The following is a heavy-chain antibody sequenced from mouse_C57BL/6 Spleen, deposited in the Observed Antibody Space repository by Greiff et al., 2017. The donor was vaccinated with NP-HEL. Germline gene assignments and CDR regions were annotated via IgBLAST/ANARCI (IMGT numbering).Heavy chain of an antibody. V-gene: IGHV1-82*01. Sequence: QVQLKQSGPELVKPGASVKISCKASGYAFSSSWMNWVKQRPGKGLEWIGRIYPGDGDTNYNGKFKGKATLTADKSSSPAYMQLSSLTSEDSAVYFCARETAQASYYFDYWGQGTTLTVSS. CDR2: IYPGDGDT. CDR1: GYAFSSSW. CDR3: ARETAQASYYFDY. D-gene: IGHD3-2*02. J-gene: IGHJ2*01.